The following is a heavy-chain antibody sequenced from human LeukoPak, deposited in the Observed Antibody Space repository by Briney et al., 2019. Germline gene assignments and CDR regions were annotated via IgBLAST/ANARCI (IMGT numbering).Heavy chain of an antibody. Sequence: ASVKVSCKASGYTFTNYTLNWVRQAPGQGLEWMGWIDTNTGNPTYAQGFIGRFVFSLDTSVSTAYLQISSLKAEDTAVYYCARDKGDYGPIFDYWGQGTLVTVSS. D-gene: IGHD4-17*01. V-gene: IGHV7-4-1*02. J-gene: IGHJ4*02. CDR3: ARDKGDYGPIFDY. CDR1: GYTFTNYT. CDR2: IDTNTGNP.